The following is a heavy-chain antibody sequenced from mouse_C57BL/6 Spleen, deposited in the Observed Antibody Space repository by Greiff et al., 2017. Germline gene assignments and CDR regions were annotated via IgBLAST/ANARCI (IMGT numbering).Heavy chain of an antibody. CDR1: GYTFTSYT. V-gene: IGHV1-4*01. Sequence: QVQLQQSGAELARPGASVKMSCKASGYTFTSYTMHWVKQRPGQGLEWIGYINPSSGYTTYNQKFKDKATLTADKASSTSYMQLSSLTSEDSAVYYCARELSFYAMDYWGQGTSVTVSS. CDR2: INPSSGYT. J-gene: IGHJ4*01. CDR3: ARELSFYAMDY. D-gene: IGHD1-1*02.